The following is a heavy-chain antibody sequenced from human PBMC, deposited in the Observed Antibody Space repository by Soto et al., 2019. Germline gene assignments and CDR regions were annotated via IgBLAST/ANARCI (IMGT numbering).Heavy chain of an antibody. J-gene: IGHJ6*02. D-gene: IGHD5-12*01. CDR1: GFTFSSYS. CDR3: ARDLLVATTKPHYYYYGMDV. V-gene: IGHV3-48*01. CDR2: ISSSSSTI. Sequence: EVQLVESGGDLVQPGGSLRLSCAASGFTFSSYSMNWVRQAPGKGLEWVSYISSSSSTIYYADSVKGRFTISRDNAKNSLYLQMNSLRAEDTAVYYCARDLLVATTKPHYYYYGMDVWGQGTTVTVSS.